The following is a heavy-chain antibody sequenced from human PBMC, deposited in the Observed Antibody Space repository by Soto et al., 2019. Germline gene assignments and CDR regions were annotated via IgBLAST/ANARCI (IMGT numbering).Heavy chain of an antibody. V-gene: IGHV3-74*01. D-gene: IGHD1-1*01. CDR2: INSDGSRT. CDR3: ARGRGGTTFIYYYMDV. Sequence: EVQLVESGGGLVQPGGSLRLSCAASGFTFSSYWMHWVRQAPGKGLVWVSRINSDGSRTSYADSVKGRFTISRDNAKNKLYLQMNSLRAEDTAVYYCARGRGGTTFIYYYMDVWGKGPTVTVSS. J-gene: IGHJ6*03. CDR1: GFTFSSYW.